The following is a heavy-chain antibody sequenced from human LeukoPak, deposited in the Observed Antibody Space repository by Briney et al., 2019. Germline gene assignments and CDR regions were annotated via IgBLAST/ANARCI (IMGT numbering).Heavy chain of an antibody. Sequence: GGSLRLSCAASGFTVSSNYMSWVRQAPGKGLEWVSLIYTGGSTHYADSVKGRFTISRDNSTNTLDLQMNSLRAEDTAVYYCARDLGAAAGFDYWGQGTLVTVSS. CDR3: ARDLGAAAGFDY. J-gene: IGHJ4*02. CDR2: IYTGGST. D-gene: IGHD6-13*01. V-gene: IGHV3-66*01. CDR1: GFTVSSNY.